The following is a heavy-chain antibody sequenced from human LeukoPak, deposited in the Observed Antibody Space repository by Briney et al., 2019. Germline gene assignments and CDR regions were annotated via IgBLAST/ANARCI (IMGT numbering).Heavy chain of an antibody. Sequence: GRSLRLSCAASGFTFSSYGMHWVRQAPGKGLEWVAVISYDGSDKYYADSVKGRLTISRDNSRNTLYLQMNSLRAEDTAVYYCAREQPSTWYFHWGQGTLVTVSS. J-gene: IGHJ4*02. V-gene: IGHV3-30*03. CDR3: AREQPSTWYFH. CDR2: ISYDGSDK. D-gene: IGHD6-13*01. CDR1: GFTFSSYG.